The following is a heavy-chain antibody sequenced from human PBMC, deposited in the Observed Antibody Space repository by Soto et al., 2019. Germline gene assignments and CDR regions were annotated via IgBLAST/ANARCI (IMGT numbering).Heavy chain of an antibody. Sequence: LSLTCTVSGGSISSYYWSWIRQPPGKGLEWIGYIYYSGSTNYNPSLKSRVTISVDTSKNQFSLKLSSVTAADTAVYYCARVAPFSDYDSSYYDYLGQGTLVTGSS. J-gene: IGHJ4*02. V-gene: IGHV4-59*01. CDR2: IYYSGST. CDR3: ARVAPFSDYDSSYYDY. D-gene: IGHD3-22*01. CDR1: GGSISSYY.